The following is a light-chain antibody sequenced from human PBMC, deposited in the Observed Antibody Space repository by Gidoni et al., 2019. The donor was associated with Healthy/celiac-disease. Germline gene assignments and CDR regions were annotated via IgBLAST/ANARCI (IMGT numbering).Light chain of an antibody. Sequence: DIQMTQSPSSLSASVGYSVTITCRASQSISSYLNWYQQKPGKAPQLLIYAASSLQSGVPSRVRGSGYGTDVTLTISSLQPEDFATYYCQQSYSTLTFGGXTKVEIK. CDR2: AAS. CDR1: QSISSY. J-gene: IGKJ4*01. V-gene: IGKV1-39*01. CDR3: QQSYSTLT.